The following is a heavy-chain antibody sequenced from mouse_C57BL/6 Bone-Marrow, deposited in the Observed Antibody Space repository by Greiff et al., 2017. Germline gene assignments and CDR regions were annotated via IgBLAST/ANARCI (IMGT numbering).Heavy chain of an antibody. CDR1: GYTFTSYW. J-gene: IGHJ2*01. V-gene: IGHV1-69*01. CDR2: IDPSDSYT. CDR3: ARTPGLRLDY. Sequence: VQLQQSGAELVMPGASVKLSCKASGYTFTSYWMHWVKQRPGQGLEWIGEIDPSDSYTNYNKKFKGKSTLTVDKSSSTAYMQLSSLTSEDSAVYYCARTPGLRLDYWGQGTTLTVSS. D-gene: IGHD2-4*01.